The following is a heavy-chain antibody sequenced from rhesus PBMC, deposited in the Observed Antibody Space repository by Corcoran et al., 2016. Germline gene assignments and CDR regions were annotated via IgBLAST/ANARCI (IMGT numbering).Heavy chain of an antibody. CDR2: IRESGDTI. V-gene: IGHV3-100*02. CDR1: GFTFSSYE. Sequence: DVQLVESGGGLVKPGGSLRLSCVASGFTFSSYELHWVRQAPGKGLEWVSVIRESGDTINHADSVKGRFTRSRDKAKNSLFLQMNSLRAEDTAVYYCTRRGSWRYYFDYWGQGVLVTVSS. J-gene: IGHJ4*01. CDR3: TRRGSWRYYFDY. D-gene: IGHD6-25*01.